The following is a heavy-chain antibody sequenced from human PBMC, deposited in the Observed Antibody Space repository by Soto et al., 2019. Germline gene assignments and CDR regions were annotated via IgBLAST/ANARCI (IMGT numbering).Heavy chain of an antibody. CDR3: AREIVTTGEYYFDS. J-gene: IGHJ4*02. CDR1: GFTFRSYW. Sequence: GGSPRLSCAASGFTFRSYWMHWVRQAPGKGLVWVSRINRDGSSTSYADSVKGRVTISRDTAKNTLYLQMNSLRAEDTAVYYCAREIVTTGEYYFDSWGLGTVVTVSS. V-gene: IGHV3-74*01. D-gene: IGHD1-1*01. CDR2: INRDGSST.